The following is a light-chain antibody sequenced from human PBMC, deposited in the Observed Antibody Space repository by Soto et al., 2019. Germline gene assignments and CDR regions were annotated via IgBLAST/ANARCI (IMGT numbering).Light chain of an antibody. CDR3: QQYNNWPS. CDR2: GAS. CDR1: QSVSNN. J-gene: IGKJ5*01. V-gene: IGKV3-15*01. Sequence: EIGLSQSPGTLSLSPGEGATLSCMASQSVSNNYLAWYQQKPGQAPRLLIYGASNRATGVPARFSGSGSETEFTLTIRSLQSEDFAVYFCQQYNNWPSFGQGTRLEIK.